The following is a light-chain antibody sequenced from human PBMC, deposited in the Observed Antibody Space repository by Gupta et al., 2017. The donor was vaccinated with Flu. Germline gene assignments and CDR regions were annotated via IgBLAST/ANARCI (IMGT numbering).Light chain of an antibody. CDR1: SSNIGSNY. CDR3: QTWDSSSSAGV. V-gene: IGLV1-51*02. J-gene: IGLJ2*01. CDR2: EDN. Sequence: QSVLSQPPSVSPAPGQKFTISCSGSSSNIGSNYVSWYQQLPGTAPKLLIYEDNKRPSAIPERFSGSKSGTSATLTITGLQTGDEADYYCQTWDSSSSAGVFGGGTKLTVL.